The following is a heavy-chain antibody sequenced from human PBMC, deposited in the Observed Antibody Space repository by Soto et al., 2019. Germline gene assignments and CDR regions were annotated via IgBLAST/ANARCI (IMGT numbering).Heavy chain of an antibody. D-gene: IGHD2-8*02. J-gene: IGHJ5*02. CDR3: ASDPFQNTGSHYNWFDP. Sequence: SVKVSCKASGGTFSSYAISWVRQAPGQGLEWMGGIIPIFGTANYAQKFQGRVTITADESTSTAYMELSSLRSEDTAVYYCASDPFQNTGSHYNWFDPWGQGTLVTVSS. CDR2: IIPIFGTA. CDR1: GGTFSSYA. V-gene: IGHV1-69*13.